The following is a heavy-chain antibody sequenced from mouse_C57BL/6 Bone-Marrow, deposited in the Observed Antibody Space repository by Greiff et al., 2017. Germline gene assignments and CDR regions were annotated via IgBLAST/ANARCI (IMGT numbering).Heavy chain of an antibody. CDR2: ISSGSSTI. D-gene: IGHD2-3*01. V-gene: IGHV5-17*01. J-gene: IGHJ1*03. CDR3: ARPDGYYGWYFDV. Sequence: VESGGGLVKPGGSLKLSCAASGFTFSDYGMHWVRQAPEKGLEWVAYISSGSSTIYYADTVKGRFTISRDNAKNTLFLQMTSLRSEDTAMYYCARPDGYYGWYFDVWGTGTTVTVSS. CDR1: GFTFSDYG.